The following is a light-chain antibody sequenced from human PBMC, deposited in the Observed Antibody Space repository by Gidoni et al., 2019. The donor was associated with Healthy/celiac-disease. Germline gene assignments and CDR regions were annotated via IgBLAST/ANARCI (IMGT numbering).Light chain of an antibody. V-gene: IGKV1-39*01. J-gene: IGKJ1*01. CDR3: QHSYSTPVA. CDR2: ASS. Sequence: DIQMTQSPSSLSASVGDRVTITCRASQSISSYFNWYQQKPGKAPKLLIYASSSLQRGVPSRFSGSGSGTDFTLTISSLQPEAFATYYCQHSYSTPVAFGQGTKVEIK. CDR1: QSISSY.